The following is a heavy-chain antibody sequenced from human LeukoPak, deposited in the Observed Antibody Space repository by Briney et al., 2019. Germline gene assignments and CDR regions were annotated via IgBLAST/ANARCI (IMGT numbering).Heavy chain of an antibody. CDR1: GDSVSINSAA. D-gene: IGHD6-19*01. CDR2: TYQRSKWYN. CDR3: ARSPSPYSSGWYFDY. V-gene: IGHV6-1*01. Sequence: SQTLSLTCAISGDSVSINSAAWNWIRQSPSRGLEWLGRTYQRSKWYNDYAVSVKSRITINPDISKKQFSLQLNSVTPEDTAVYYCARSPSPYSSGWYFDYWGQGTLVTVSS. J-gene: IGHJ4*02.